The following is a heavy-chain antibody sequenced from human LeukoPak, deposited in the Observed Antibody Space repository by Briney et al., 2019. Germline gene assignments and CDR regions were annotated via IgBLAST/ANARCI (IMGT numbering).Heavy chain of an antibody. CDR3: ARVSLRFGGLMY. J-gene: IGHJ4*02. D-gene: IGHD3-10*01. V-gene: IGHV4-34*01. CDR1: GGSFSGYY. CDR2: INHSGST. Sequence: SETLSLTCAVYGGSFSGYYWSWIRQPPGKGLEWIGEINHSGSTNYNPSLKSRLTISVDTSKNQFSLKLSSVTAADTAVYYCARVSLRFGGLMYWGQGTLVTVSS.